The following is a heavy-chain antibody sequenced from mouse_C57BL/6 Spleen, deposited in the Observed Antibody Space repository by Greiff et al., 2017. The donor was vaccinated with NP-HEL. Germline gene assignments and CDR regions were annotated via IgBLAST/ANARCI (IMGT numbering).Heavy chain of an antibody. CDR2: ISDGGSYT. D-gene: IGHD2-2*01. Sequence: EVMLVESGGGLVKPGGSLKLSCAASGFTFSSYAMFWVRQTPEKRLEWVATISDGGSYTYYPDNVKGRFTISRDNAKNNLYLQMSHLKSEDTAMYYCARDGSDYWGQGTTLTVSS. V-gene: IGHV5-4*01. CDR1: GFTFSSYA. CDR3: ARDGSDY. J-gene: IGHJ2*01.